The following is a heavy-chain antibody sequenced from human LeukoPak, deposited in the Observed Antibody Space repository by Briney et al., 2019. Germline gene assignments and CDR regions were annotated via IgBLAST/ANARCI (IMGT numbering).Heavy chain of an antibody. J-gene: IGHJ4*02. CDR1: GGSISSSSYY. CDR2: SYYSGST. Sequence: SETLSLTCTVSGGSISSSSYYWGWIRQPPGKGLEWSGSSYYSGSTYYNPSLKSRVTISVDTSKNQFDLTLSSVTAAATAVYFCARQGSYGSGSYFDYWGEGTLVTVSS. CDR3: ARQGSYGSGSYFDY. D-gene: IGHD3-10*01. V-gene: IGHV4-39*01.